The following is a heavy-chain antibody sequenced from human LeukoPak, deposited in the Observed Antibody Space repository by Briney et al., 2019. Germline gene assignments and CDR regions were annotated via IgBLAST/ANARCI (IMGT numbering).Heavy chain of an antibody. J-gene: IGHJ6*02. Sequence: VKPSETLSLTCTVSGGSISSYYWSWIRQPPGKGLEWIGYIYYSGSTNYNPSLKSRVTISVDTPKNQFSLKLSSVTAADTAVYYCARGLAARPLLYYYYGMDVWGQGTTVTVSS. CDR3: ARGLAARPLLYYYYGMDV. CDR1: GGSISSYY. D-gene: IGHD6-6*01. V-gene: IGHV4-59*01. CDR2: IYYSGST.